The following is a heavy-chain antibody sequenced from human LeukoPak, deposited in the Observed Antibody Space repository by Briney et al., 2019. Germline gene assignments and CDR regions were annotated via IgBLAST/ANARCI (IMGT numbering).Heavy chain of an antibody. D-gene: IGHD2-15*01. V-gene: IGHV3-48*01. Sequence: QTGGSLRLSCAASGFTFSTYSMNWVRQAPGKGLEWVSYISSSSSTIYYADSVKGRFTISRDNAKNSLYLQMNSLRAEDTAVYYCAKNLYCGGGSCYPSALGMDVWGQGTTVTVSS. CDR2: ISSSSSTI. J-gene: IGHJ6*02. CDR3: AKNLYCGGGSCYPSALGMDV. CDR1: GFTFSTYS.